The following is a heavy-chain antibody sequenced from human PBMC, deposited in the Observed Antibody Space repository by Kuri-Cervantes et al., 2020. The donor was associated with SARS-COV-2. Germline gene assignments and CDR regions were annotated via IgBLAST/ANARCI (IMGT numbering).Heavy chain of an antibody. Sequence: SETLSLTCTVSGGSISSDYWSWIRQPAGKGLEWIGSIYSSGSTYYNPSLKSRVTISVDTSKNQFSLKLSSVTAADTAVYYCARHRIRFHPGDSFDIWGQGTMVTVSS. CDR1: GGSISSDY. CDR3: ARHRIRFHPGDSFDI. V-gene: IGHV4-59*05. D-gene: IGHD3-16*01. J-gene: IGHJ3*02. CDR2: IYSSGST.